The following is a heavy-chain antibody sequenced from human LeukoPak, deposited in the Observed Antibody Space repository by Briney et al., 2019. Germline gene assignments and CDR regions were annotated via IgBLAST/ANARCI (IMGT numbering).Heavy chain of an antibody. Sequence: GGSLRLSCAASGFTFSSYGMTWVRQAPGKGLEWVSAIGSSGGTTYYADSVKGRFTISRDNSKNTLYLQMSSLRAEDTAVYYCAKGPYYYGSGSPAAWGQGTLVTVSS. J-gene: IGHJ5*02. CDR1: GFTFSSYG. D-gene: IGHD3-10*01. CDR3: AKGPYYYGSGSPAA. V-gene: IGHV3-23*01. CDR2: IGSSGGTT.